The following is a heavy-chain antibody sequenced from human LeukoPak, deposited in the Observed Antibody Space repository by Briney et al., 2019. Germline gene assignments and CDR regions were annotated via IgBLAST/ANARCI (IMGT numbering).Heavy chain of an antibody. CDR3: ARGDLWFGELYWFDP. V-gene: IGHV4-59*08. CDR2: IYYSGST. J-gene: IGHJ5*02. CDR1: GGSISSYY. D-gene: IGHD3-10*01. Sequence: PSETLSLTCTVSGGSISSYYWSWIRQPPGKGLEWIGYIYYSGSTNYNPSLKSRVTISVDTSKNQFSLKLSSVTAADTAVYYCARGDLWFGELYWFDPWGQGTLVTVSS.